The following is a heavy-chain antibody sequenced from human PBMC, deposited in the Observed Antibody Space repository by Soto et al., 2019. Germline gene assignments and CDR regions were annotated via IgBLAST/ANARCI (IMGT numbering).Heavy chain of an antibody. Sequence: PGGSLRLSCAASGFPLNTYAMSWVRQAPGKGLEWVSVISSKGVGTFYADTVKGRFTISRDSSKNTLYLQTNSLRPEDTAVYYCAKKGYCDGDSCYAFDYWGQGTLVTSPQ. D-gene: IGHD2-15*01. CDR2: ISSKGVGT. CDR3: AKKGYCDGDSCYAFDY. CDR1: GFPLNTYA. V-gene: IGHV3-23*01. J-gene: IGHJ4*02.